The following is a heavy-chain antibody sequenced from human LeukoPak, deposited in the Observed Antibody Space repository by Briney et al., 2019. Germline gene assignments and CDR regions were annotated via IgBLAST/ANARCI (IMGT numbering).Heavy chain of an antibody. D-gene: IGHD3-3*01. J-gene: IGHJ6*02. Sequence: GGSLRLSCAASGFTFSSYAMSWVRQAPGKGLEWVSAISGSGGSTYYADSVKGRFTISRHNSKNTLYLQMNSLRAEDTAVYYCARTIHDFWSGYWTYGMDVWGQGTTVTVSS. CDR3: ARTIHDFWSGYWTYGMDV. CDR1: GFTFSSYA. V-gene: IGHV3-23*01. CDR2: ISGSGGST.